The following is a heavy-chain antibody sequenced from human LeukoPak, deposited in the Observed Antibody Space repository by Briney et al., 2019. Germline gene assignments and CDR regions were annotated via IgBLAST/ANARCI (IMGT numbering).Heavy chain of an antibody. D-gene: IGHD3-10*01. J-gene: IGHJ6*03. Sequence: SVKVSCKASGGTFSSYAISWVRQAPGQGLEWMGGIIPIFGTANYAQKFQGRVTITADEFTSTAYMELSSLRSEDTAVYYCARMGRVLHGVYYYYYYMDVWGKGTTVTVSS. CDR1: GGTFSSYA. CDR2: IIPIFGTA. CDR3: ARMGRVLHGVYYYYYYMDV. V-gene: IGHV1-69*13.